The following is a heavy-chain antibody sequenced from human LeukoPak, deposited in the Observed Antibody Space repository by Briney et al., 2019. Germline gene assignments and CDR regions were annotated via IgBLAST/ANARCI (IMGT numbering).Heavy chain of an antibody. Sequence: SETLSLTCTVSGGSISSSSYYWGWIRQPPGKGLEWIGSIYYSGSTYYNPSLKSRVTISVDTSKNQFSLKLNSMTAADTAVYFCARGRYNDYGFDYWGQGTLVTVSS. CDR3: ARGRYNDYGFDY. J-gene: IGHJ4*02. CDR2: IYYSGST. CDR1: GGSISSSSYY. D-gene: IGHD4-17*01. V-gene: IGHV4-39*07.